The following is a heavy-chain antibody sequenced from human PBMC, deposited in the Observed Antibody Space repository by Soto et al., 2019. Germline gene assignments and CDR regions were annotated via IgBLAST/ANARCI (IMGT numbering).Heavy chain of an antibody. CDR2: ISGSGDAT. D-gene: IGHD5-18*01. CDR1: GFTFTDYA. Sequence: EVQVLESGGGLGQPGGSLRLSCAASGFTFTDYAMTWVRQAPGKGLEWVSAISGSGDATYYADSVKGRFTISRDNSKNALYLQITSLRVDDTAIYYCAKEKEYSYGFSLGTYFDYWGQGTLVTVSS. J-gene: IGHJ4*02. CDR3: AKEKEYSYGFSLGTYFDY. V-gene: IGHV3-23*01.